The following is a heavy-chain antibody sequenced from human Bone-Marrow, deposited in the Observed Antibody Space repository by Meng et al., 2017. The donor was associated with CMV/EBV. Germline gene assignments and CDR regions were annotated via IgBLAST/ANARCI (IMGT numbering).Heavy chain of an antibody. D-gene: IGHD2-21*02. V-gene: IGHV1-18*01. CDR2: ISPDSGKA. Sequence: GYTVVSTGISWVRQAPGQGLEWMGWISPDSGKAHYTQKLQDRVTMTTDTSTNTAYMELRSLRSDDTAVYYCARLKQCTRGDCFSVDYWGQGTLVTVSS. J-gene: IGHJ4*02. CDR1: GYTVVSTG. CDR3: ARLKQCTRGDCFSVDY.